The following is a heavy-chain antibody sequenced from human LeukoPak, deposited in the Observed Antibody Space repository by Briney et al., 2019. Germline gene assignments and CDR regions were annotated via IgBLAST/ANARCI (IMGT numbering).Heavy chain of an antibody. CDR2: IFGAGKNTT. CDR3: AKRNTMIRGGPSFDY. D-gene: IGHD3-10*01. Sequence: GGSLRLSCAASGFPVSDNYMSWVRQAPGKGLEWVSIIFGAGKNTTYYADSVKGRFTVSRDNSKNTLYLQMTNLRPEDTAKYYCAKRNTMIRGGPSFDYWGQGILVAVSS. J-gene: IGHJ4*02. V-gene: IGHV3-53*01. CDR1: GFPVSDNY.